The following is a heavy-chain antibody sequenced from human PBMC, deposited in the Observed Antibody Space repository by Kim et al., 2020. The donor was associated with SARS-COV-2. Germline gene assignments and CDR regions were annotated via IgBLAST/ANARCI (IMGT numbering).Heavy chain of an antibody. D-gene: IGHD4-17*01. CDR3: ARGETVLAY. J-gene: IGHJ4*02. Sequence: SETLSLTCTVSGGPISSYYWSWVRQAAGKGLEWIGRIYSSGTTNYNPSLKSQVTMSVDTSKNQFSLNLRSVTAADSAVYYCARGETVLAYWGQVNLVT. CDR2: IYSSGTT. CDR1: GGPISSYY. V-gene: IGHV4-4*07.